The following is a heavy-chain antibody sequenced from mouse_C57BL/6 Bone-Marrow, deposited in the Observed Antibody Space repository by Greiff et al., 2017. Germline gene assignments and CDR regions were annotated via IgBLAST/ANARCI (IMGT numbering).Heavy chain of an antibody. CDR3: ARLRYGNYYWYYDV. CDR2: IFPGSGST. Sequence: QVHVKQSGPELVKPGASVKISCKASGYTFTDYYINWVKQRPGQGLEWIGWIFPGSGSTYYNEKFKGKATLTVDKSSSTAYMLLSSLTSEDSAVYFCARLRYGNYYWYYDVWGTGTTVTVSS. D-gene: IGHD2-10*02. CDR1: GYTFTDYY. V-gene: IGHV1-75*01. J-gene: IGHJ1*03.